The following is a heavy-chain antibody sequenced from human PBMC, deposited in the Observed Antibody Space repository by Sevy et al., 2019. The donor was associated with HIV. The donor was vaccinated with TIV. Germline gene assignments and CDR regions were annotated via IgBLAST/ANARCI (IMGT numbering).Heavy chain of an antibody. CDR1: GGSINSGAYY. J-gene: IGHJ4*02. CDR2: IYYTGST. Sequence: SETLSLTCTVSGGSINSGAYYWNWIRQSPGKGLEWIGNIYYTGSTDYNPSLKSRVTISVDTSKNQFSLELSSVTAADTAMYYCARDRGLGGYFESWGQGTLVTVSS. D-gene: IGHD3-16*01. CDR3: ARDRGLGGYFES. V-gene: IGHV4-31*03.